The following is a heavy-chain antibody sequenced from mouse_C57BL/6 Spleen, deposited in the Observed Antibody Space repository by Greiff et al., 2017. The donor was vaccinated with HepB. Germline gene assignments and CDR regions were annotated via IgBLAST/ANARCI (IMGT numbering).Heavy chain of an antibody. J-gene: IGHJ2*01. CDR2: ISDGGSYT. V-gene: IGHV5-4*01. CDR1: GFTFSSYA. CDR3: AREKIFRDYDAYYFDY. Sequence: EVQVVESGGSLVKPGGSLKLSCAASGFTFSSYAMSWVRQTPEKRLEWVATISDGGSYTYYPDNVKGRFTISRDNAKNNLYLQMSHLKSEDTAMYYCAREKIFRDYDAYYFDYWGQGTTLTVSS. D-gene: IGHD2-4*01.